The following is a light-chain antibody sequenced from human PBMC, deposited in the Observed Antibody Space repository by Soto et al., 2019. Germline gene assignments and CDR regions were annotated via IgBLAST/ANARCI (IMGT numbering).Light chain of an antibody. V-gene: IGKV3-20*01. CDR3: QQYGSSPWT. Sequence: EIVLTQSPGTLSLSPGERATLSCRASQSVSSSYLAWYQQKPGQAPRLLIYGVSSRATGIPDRFSGSGSGTDFTLTINILEPEDFAVYYCQQYGSSPWTFGQGTKVESK. CDR2: GVS. J-gene: IGKJ1*01. CDR1: QSVSSSY.